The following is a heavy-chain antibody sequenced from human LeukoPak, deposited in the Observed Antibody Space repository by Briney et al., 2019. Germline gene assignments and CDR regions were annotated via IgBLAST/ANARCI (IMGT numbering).Heavy chain of an antibody. CDR3: AADKGTMEMDY. CDR2: ISWNSGSI. CDR1: GFTFDDYA. J-gene: IGHJ4*02. D-gene: IGHD1-14*01. Sequence: PGGSLRLSCAASGFTFDDYAMHWVRQAPGKGLEWASGISWNSGSIDYAGSVKGRFTISRDNAKNSLYLQMDSLRVEDTALYYCAADKGTMEMDYWGQGTLVTVSS. V-gene: IGHV3-9*01.